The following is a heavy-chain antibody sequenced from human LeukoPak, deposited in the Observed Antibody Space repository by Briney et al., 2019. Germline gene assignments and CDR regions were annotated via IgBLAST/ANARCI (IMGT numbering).Heavy chain of an antibody. CDR3: ARGRVVAATLDY. CDR1: GGSISNYY. CDR2: IYYSGST. V-gene: IGHV4-59*04. Sequence: SETLSLTCTVSGGSISNYYWSWIRQPPGKGLEWIGCIYYSGSTYYNPSLKSRVTISVDTSKNQFSLKLSSVTAADTAVYYCARGRVVAATLDYWGQGTLVTVSS. J-gene: IGHJ4*02. D-gene: IGHD2-15*01.